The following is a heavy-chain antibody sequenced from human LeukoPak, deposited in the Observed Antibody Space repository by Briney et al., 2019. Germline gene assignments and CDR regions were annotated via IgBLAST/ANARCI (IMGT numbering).Heavy chain of an antibody. V-gene: IGHV4-34*01. D-gene: IGHD2-8*01. CDR3: ARFRTYFDLYGPLPADAFDI. J-gene: IGHJ3*02. CDR2: INHSGST. Sequence: SSETLSLTCAVYGGSFSGYYWSWIRQPPGKGLEWIGEINHSGSTNYNPSLKSRVTISVDTSKNQFSLKRSSVTAADTAVYYCARFRTYFDLYGPLPADAFDIWGQGTMVTVSS. CDR1: GGSFSGYY.